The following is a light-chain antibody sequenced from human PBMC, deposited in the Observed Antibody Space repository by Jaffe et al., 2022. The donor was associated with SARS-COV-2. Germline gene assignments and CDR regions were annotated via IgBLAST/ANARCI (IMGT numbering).Light chain of an antibody. CDR1: SSNIGAGYD. CDR2: GST. V-gene: IGLV1-40*01. Sequence: QSVLTQPPSVSGAPGQRVTISCTGSSSNIGAGYDVHWYQQLPGAAPKLLIYGSTYRLAGVPDRFSASKSGTSASLAITGLQAEDEADYYCQSYDSGLSGSGVFGGGTKLTVL. J-gene: IGLJ2*01. CDR3: QSYDSGLSGSGV.